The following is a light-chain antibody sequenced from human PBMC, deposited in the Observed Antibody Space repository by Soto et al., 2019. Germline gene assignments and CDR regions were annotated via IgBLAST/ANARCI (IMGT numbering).Light chain of an antibody. CDR2: GAS. V-gene: IGKV3-20*01. Sequence: EIVLTQSPVTLSLSPGERATLSCRASQNIRSSYLAWYQQKPGQAPRLLFYGASNRVTGIPGRLSASGSGADFTLTISRLEPEDFAVYYCQQYGPSLTVGRGTRLEIK. J-gene: IGKJ5*01. CDR3: QQYGPSLT. CDR1: QNIRSSY.